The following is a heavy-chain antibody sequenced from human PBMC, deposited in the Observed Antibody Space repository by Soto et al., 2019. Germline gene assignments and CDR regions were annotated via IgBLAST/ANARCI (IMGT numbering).Heavy chain of an antibody. CDR3: AKGGWYSSSSPSDC. J-gene: IGHJ4*02. V-gene: IGHV3-30*18. CDR2: TSYDGSNQ. Sequence: PGGSLRLSCAASGFTLSGNDMHWVRQAPGKGPEWVAVTSYDGSNQYYGDSVKGRFTISRDTSKSTLYLQMNSLRTEDTAVYYCAKGGWYSSSSPSDCWGQGTLVTVSS. CDR1: GFTLSGND. D-gene: IGHD6-6*01.